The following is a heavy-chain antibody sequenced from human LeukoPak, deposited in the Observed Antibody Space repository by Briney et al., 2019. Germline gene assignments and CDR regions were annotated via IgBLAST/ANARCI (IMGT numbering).Heavy chain of an antibody. D-gene: IGHD6-13*01. J-gene: IGHJ6*03. V-gene: IGHV4-59*11. Sequence: PSETLSLTCTVSGGSISSHYWSWIRQPPGKGLEWIGGIYYSGSTNYNPSLKSRVTISVDTSKNQFSLKLSSVTAADTAVYYCAREIAATDYYYYYYMDIWGKGTTVTVSS. CDR1: GGSISSHY. CDR3: AREIAATDYYYYYYMDI. CDR2: IYYSGST.